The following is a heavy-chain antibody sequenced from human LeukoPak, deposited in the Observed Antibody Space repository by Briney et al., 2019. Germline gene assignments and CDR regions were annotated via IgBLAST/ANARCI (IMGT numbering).Heavy chain of an antibody. CDR2: IISSGTYI. V-gene: IGHV3-21*01. CDR1: GFTFSIYS. Sequence: GGSLRLSRAASGFTFSIYSMNWVRQAPGKGLEWVSAIISSGTYIYYSDSLKGRFTISRDNAKNSLYLQMNSLRAEDTALYYCARDQNDAFDIWGQGTMVTVSS. CDR3: ARDQNDAFDI. J-gene: IGHJ3*02.